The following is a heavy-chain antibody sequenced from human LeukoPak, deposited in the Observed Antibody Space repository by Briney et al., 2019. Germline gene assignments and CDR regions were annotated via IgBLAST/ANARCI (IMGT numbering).Heavy chain of an antibody. CDR1: GFTFSSYE. D-gene: IGHD3-10*01. V-gene: IGHV3-48*03. Sequence: PGGSLRLSCAASGFTFSSYEMNWVRQASGKGLEWVSYISSGGGTIYYADSVKGRFTISRDNAKNSLYLQMNSLRAEDTAVYYCARDRGLDYWGQGTLVTVSS. CDR2: ISSGGGTI. J-gene: IGHJ4*02. CDR3: ARDRGLDY.